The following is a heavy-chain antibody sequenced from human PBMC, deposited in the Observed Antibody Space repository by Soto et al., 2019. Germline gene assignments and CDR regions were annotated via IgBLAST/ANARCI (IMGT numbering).Heavy chain of an antibody. CDR3: AKDNSNGNYYYYYGMDV. D-gene: IGHD4-4*01. CDR1: GFTFSSYA. V-gene: IGHV3-23*01. J-gene: IGHJ6*02. Sequence: GGSLRLSCAASGFTFSSYAMSWVRQAPGKGLEWVSAISGSGGSTYYADSVKGRFTISRDNSKNTLYLQMNSLRAEDTAVYYCAKDNSNGNYYYYYGMDVWGQWTSVTVSS. CDR2: ISGSGGST.